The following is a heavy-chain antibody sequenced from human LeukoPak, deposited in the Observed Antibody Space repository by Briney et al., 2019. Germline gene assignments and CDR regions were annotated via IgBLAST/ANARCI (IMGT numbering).Heavy chain of an antibody. CDR3: ASDNYYYDSSGYSET. V-gene: IGHV4-4*07. Sequence: KPSETLSLTCTVSGGSISSYYWSWIRQPAGKGLEWIGRIYTSGSTNYNPSLESRVTISVDTSKNQFSLKLSSVTAADTAVYYCASDNYYYDSSGYSETWGQGTLVTVSS. CDR1: GGSISSYY. CDR2: IYTSGST. D-gene: IGHD3-22*01. J-gene: IGHJ5*02.